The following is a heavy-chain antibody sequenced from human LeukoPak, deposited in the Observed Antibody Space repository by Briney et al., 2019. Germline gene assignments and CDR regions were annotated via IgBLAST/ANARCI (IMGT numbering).Heavy chain of an antibody. CDR2: IIPILGIA. D-gene: IGHD3-10*01. J-gene: IGHJ4*02. CDR1: GGTFSSYT. CDR3: ARASYYYGSGSYYRPVDY. V-gene: IGHV1-69*02. Sequence: GASVKVSCKASGGTFSSYTISWVRQAPGQGLEWMGRIIPILGIANYAQKFQGRVTITADKSTSTAYMELSSLRSEDTAVYYCARASYYYGSGSYYRPVDYWGQGTLVTVSS.